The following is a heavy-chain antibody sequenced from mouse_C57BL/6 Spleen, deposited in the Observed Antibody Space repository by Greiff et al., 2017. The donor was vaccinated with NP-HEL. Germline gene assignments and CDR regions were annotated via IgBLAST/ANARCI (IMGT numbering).Heavy chain of an antibody. CDR2: ISDGGSYT. D-gene: IGHD1-1*01. CDR1: GFTFSSYA. Sequence: EVKLVESGGGLVKPGGSLKLSCAASGFTFSSYAMSWVRQTPEKRLEWVATISDGGSYTYYPDNVKGRFTISRDTAKNNLYLQMSHLKSEDTAMYYCARDHFTTVVARYWYFDVWGTGTTVTVSS. V-gene: IGHV5-4*01. J-gene: IGHJ1*03. CDR3: ARDHFTTVVARYWYFDV.